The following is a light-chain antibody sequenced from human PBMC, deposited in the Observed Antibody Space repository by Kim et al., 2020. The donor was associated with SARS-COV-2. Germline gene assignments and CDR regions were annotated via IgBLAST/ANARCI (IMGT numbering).Light chain of an antibody. J-gene: IGLJ3*02. Sequence: VSPGQTASITCSGDKLGDKYACWYQQKPGQSPVLVIYQDSKRPSGIPERFSGSNSGNTATLTISGTQAMDEADYYCQAWDSSSNWVFGGGTQLT. CDR1: KLGDKY. CDR2: QDS. CDR3: QAWDSSSNWV. V-gene: IGLV3-1*01.